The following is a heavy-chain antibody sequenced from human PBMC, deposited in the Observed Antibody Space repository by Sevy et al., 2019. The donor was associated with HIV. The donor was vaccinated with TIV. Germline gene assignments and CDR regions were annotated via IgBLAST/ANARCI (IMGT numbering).Heavy chain of an antibody. D-gene: IGHD4-4*01. V-gene: IGHV3-30*18. CDR2: ISYDGSNT. CDR1: GFTFSSYG. Sequence: GGSLRLSCAASGFTFSSYGMHWVRQASGKGLEWVAVISYDGSNTYYADSVKGRFVISRDNSKNTLFLQMNSLRTEDTAVYYCAKGFDVTTWLYPDSWGQGTVVTVSS. J-gene: IGHJ4*02. CDR3: AKGFDVTTWLYPDS.